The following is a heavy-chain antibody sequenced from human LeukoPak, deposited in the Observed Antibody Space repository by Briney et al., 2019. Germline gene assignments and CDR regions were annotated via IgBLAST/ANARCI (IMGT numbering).Heavy chain of an antibody. J-gene: IGHJ4*02. V-gene: IGHV3-7*01. CDR1: GFTFSSYW. D-gene: IGHD3-22*01. CDR3: ARDVTYYYDSSGYRLNY. Sequence: GGSLRLSCAASGFTFSSYWMSWVRQAPGKGLEWVANIKQDGSEKYYVDSVKGRFTISRDNAKNSLYLQMSSLRAEDTAVYYCARDVTYYYDSSGYRLNYWGQGTLVTVSS. CDR2: IKQDGSEK.